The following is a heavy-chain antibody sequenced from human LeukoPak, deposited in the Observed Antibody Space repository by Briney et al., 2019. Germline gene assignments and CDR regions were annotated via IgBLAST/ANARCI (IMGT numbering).Heavy chain of an antibody. CDR2: ISGSGGTT. CDR3: ARTSGYYDL. D-gene: IGHD1/OR15-1a*01. V-gene: IGHV3-23*01. CDR1: GFTFSSHG. Sequence: PGGSLRLSCAASGFTFSSHGISWVRQAPGEGLEWVSGISGSGGTTFYADFVKGRFTISRDNSKNTLYLQMNSLRAEDTAVYYCARTSGYYDLWGRGTLVTVSS. J-gene: IGHJ2*01.